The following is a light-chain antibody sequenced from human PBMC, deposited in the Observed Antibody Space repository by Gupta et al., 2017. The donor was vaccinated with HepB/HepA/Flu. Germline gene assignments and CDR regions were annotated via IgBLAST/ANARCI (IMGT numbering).Light chain of an antibody. Sequence: DIQMTQSPSSLSASVGDRVTITCRASQNIDNFLNWYLQRPGEAPKLLIFGASNLHSGVHSRFRGSGSGTEFTLTISSLRPEDFATYYCQQSYSRVRTFGRGTKVEI. J-gene: IGKJ1*01. CDR3: QQSYSRVRT. CDR2: GAS. CDR1: QNIDNF. V-gene: IGKV1-39*01.